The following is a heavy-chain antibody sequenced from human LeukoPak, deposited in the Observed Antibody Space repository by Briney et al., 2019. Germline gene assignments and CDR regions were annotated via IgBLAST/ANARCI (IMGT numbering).Heavy chain of an antibody. J-gene: IGHJ4*02. CDR3: ARDMGFEYSSSPTLDY. V-gene: IGHV4-38-2*02. CDR2: VYDGGST. Sequence: KSSETLSLTCTVSGDSISGGYYWGWIRQPPGKGLEWIGSVYDGGSTYYNPSLKSRVTISVDTSKNQFSLKLTSVTAADTAVYYCARDMGFEYSSSPTLDYWGQGTLVTVSS. CDR1: GDSISGGYY. D-gene: IGHD6-6*01.